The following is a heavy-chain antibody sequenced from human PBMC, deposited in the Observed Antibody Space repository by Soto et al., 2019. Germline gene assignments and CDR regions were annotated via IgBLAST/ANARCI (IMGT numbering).Heavy chain of an antibody. CDR2: IIPMFGTP. CDR3: ARAAGYHYDSSGYQYWYFDL. V-gene: IGHV1-69*06. J-gene: IGHJ2*01. Sequence: QVQLVQSGAEVRKPGSSVKVSCKVSGGTFSSYAISWVRQAPGQGLEWMGGIIPMFGTPNYAQKFQGRVTITADKSKNTAYLELNRLTSEDTAVYYWARAAGYHYDSSGYQYWYFDLWGRGTLVTVSS. D-gene: IGHD3-22*01. CDR1: GGTFSSYA.